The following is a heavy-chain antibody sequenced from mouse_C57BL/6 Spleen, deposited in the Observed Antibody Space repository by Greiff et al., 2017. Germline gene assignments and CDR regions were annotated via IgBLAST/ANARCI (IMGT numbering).Heavy chain of an antibody. D-gene: IGHD1-1*01. CDR1: GYTFTSYW. Sequence: QVQLQQSGAELVKPGASVKLSCKASGYTFTSYWMHWVKQRPGRGLEWIGRIDPSSGGTKYNEKFKSKATLTADKSSSTAYMQLSSLTSEDSAVYCCARSNNYGSSLDYWGQGTTLTVSS. CDR3: ARSNNYGSSLDY. J-gene: IGHJ2*01. CDR2: IDPSSGGT. V-gene: IGHV1-72*01.